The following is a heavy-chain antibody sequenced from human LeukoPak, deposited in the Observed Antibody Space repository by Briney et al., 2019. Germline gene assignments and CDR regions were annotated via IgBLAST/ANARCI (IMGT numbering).Heavy chain of an antibody. J-gene: IGHJ4*02. Sequence: SGPTLVNPTQTLTLTCTFSGFSLSTSGMCVSWIRQPPGKALEWLARVDWDDDKFYSTSLKTRLTISKGTSRNQVVLTMTNMDPVDTATYYCARIRSYSTGRYYFDSWGQGTLVTVSS. CDR1: GFSLSTSGMC. D-gene: IGHD6-19*01. CDR3: ARIRSYSTGRYYFDS. V-gene: IGHV2-70*17. CDR2: VDWDDDK.